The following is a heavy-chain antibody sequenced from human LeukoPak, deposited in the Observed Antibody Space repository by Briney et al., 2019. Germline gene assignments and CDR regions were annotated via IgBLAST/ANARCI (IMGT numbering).Heavy chain of an antibody. CDR3: AHMTTVCSYFDY. V-gene: IGHV1-69*05. CDR1: GGAFSSYA. CDR2: IIPIFGTA. D-gene: IGHD4-17*01. Sequence: SVTVSCRASGGAFSSYAISWVRQAPGQGLEWMGGIIPIFGTANYAQKFQGRVTITTDESTSTAYMELSSLRSEDTAVYYCAHMTTVCSYFDYWGQVTLVTVSS. J-gene: IGHJ4*02.